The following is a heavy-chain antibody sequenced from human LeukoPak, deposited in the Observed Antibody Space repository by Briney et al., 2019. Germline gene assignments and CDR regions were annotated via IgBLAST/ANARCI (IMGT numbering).Heavy chain of an antibody. J-gene: IGHJ6*03. V-gene: IGHV3-21*01. CDR2: ISSSSSYI. CDR1: GFTFSSYS. Sequence: GGSLRLSCAASGFTFSSYSMNWVRQAPGKGLEWVSSISSSSSYIYYADSVKGRFTISRDNAKNSLYLQMNSLRAEDTAVYYCAREYGSSWIPYYYYYMDVWGKGTTVTVSS. D-gene: IGHD6-13*01. CDR3: AREYGSSWIPYYYYYMDV.